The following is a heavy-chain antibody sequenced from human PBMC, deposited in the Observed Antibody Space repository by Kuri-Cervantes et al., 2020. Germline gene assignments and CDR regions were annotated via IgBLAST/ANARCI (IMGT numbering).Heavy chain of an antibody. V-gene: IGHV4-38-2*01. Sequence: GSLRLSCAASGFTVSSNYMSWVRQAPGKGLEWIGSIYYSGSTYYNPSLKSRVTISVDTSKNQFSLKLSSVTAADTAVYYCARGLVGAALQHPYYYYGMDVWGQGTTVTVSS. J-gene: IGHJ6*02. CDR1: GFTVSSNY. D-gene: IGHD1-26*01. CDR3: ARGLVGAALQHPYYYYGMDV. CDR2: IYYSGST.